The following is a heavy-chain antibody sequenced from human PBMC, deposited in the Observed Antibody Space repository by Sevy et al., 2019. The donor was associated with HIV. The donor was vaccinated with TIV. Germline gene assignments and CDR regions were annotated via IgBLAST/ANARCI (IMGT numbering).Heavy chain of an antibody. J-gene: IGHJ6*02. CDR3: ARDRGCCGNECYLYYYCGMDV. CDR1: GFNVNDNY. CDR2: IHADGSS. D-gene: IGHD3-16*01. Sequence: GGSLRLSCAASGFNVNDNYMTWVRQAPGKGLEWVSIIHADGSSYYADSAKGRFTMSRDDSKNIVNLQMNSLRADDTAVYYCARDRGCCGNECYLYYYCGMDVWGQGTAVTVSS. V-gene: IGHV3-53*01.